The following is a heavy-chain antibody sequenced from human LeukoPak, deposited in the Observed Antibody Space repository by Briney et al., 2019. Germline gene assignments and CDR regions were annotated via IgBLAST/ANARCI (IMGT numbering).Heavy chain of an antibody. D-gene: IGHD6-19*01. CDR1: SGSISSYY. CDR2: IYYSGST. J-gene: IGHJ4*02. Sequence: PSKTLSLTCTVSSGSISSYYWSWIRQPPGKGLEWIGYIYYSGSTNYNPSLESRVTISVDTSKNQFSLKLRSVTAADTAIYYCARAANTGWYADSWGQGTLVTVSS. CDR3: ARAANTGWYADS. V-gene: IGHV4-59*08.